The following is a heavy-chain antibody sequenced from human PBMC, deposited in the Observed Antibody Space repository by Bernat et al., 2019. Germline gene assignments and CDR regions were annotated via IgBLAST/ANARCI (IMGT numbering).Heavy chain of an antibody. J-gene: IGHJ4*02. V-gene: IGHV3-30-3*01. CDR3: ASYGLEYSSSSRFDY. Sequence: QVQLVESGGGVVQPGRSLRLSCAASGFTFSSYGMHWVRQAPGKGLEWVAVISYDGSNKYYADSVKGRFTISRDNSKNTLYLQMNSLRAEDTAFYYCASYGLEYSSSSRFDYWGQGTLVTVSS. D-gene: IGHD6-6*01. CDR2: ISYDGSNK. CDR1: GFTFSSYG.